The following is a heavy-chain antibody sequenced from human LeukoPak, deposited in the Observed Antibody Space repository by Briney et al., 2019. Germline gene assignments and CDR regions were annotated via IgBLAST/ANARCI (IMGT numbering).Heavy chain of an antibody. J-gene: IGHJ4*02. D-gene: IGHD2-15*01. CDR1: GFTFSTFW. V-gene: IGHV3-7*01. CDR2: IKQDGNDK. CDR3: TRSGSHPNINDY. Sequence: GGSLRLSCAASGFTFSTFWMSWVRQAPGKGLEWVANIKQDGNDKYYVDSVKGRFTISRDNAKNSLYLQMNSLRVEDTAVYYCTRSGSHPNINDYWGQGTLVTVSS.